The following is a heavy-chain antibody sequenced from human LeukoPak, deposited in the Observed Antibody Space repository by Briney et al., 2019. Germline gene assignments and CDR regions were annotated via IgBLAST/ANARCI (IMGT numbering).Heavy chain of an antibody. CDR3: ARDSYDSRPGGY. Sequence: SETLSLTCTVSGGSISSGGYYWSWIRQHPGKGLEWIVYICDSGSTYYNPSLKRRVTISVDTSKHQLSLRLSSVTAADTAVYYCARDSYDSRPGGYWGQGTLVTVSS. D-gene: IGHD3-22*01. V-gene: IGHV4-31*03. CDR2: ICDSGST. J-gene: IGHJ4*02. CDR1: GGSISSGGYY.